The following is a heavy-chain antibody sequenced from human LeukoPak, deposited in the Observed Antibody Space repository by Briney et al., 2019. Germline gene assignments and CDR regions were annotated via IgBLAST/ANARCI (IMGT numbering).Heavy chain of an antibody. CDR2: IYPGDSDT. CDR3: ATSYYDFWSGYRPFDY. V-gene: IGHV5-51*01. Sequence: GESLKISCKGSGYSFTSNWIAWVRQMPGKGLEWMGIIYPGDSDTRYSPSFQGQVTISADKSISTAYLQWSSLKASDTAMYYCATSYYDFWSGYRPFDYWGQGTLVTVSS. J-gene: IGHJ4*02. CDR1: GYSFTSNW. D-gene: IGHD3-3*01.